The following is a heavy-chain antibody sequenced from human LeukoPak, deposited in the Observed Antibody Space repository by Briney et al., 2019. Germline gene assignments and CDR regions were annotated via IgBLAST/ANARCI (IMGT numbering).Heavy chain of an antibody. CDR3: AREGSGSYGFDY. V-gene: IGHV4-34*01. Sequence: PSETLSLTCAVYGGSFSGYYWSWIRQPPGKGLEWIGEINHSGSTNYNPSLKSRVTISVDTSKNQFSLKLSSVTAADTAVYYCAREGSGSYGFDYWGQGTLVTVSS. D-gene: IGHD3-10*01. CDR1: GGSFSGYY. J-gene: IGHJ4*02. CDR2: INHSGST.